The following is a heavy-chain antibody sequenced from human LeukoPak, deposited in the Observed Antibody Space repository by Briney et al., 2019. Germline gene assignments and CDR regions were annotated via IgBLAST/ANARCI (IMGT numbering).Heavy chain of an antibody. D-gene: IGHD5-18*01. CDR3: ANGRGYSYGDFDY. V-gene: IGHV3-30*18. CDR1: GFTFSSYG. CDR2: ISYDGSNK. J-gene: IGHJ4*02. Sequence: GGSLRLSCAASGFTFSSYGMHWVRQAPGKGLEWVAVISYDGSNKYYADSVKGRFTISRDNSKNTLYLQMNSLRAEDTAMYYCANGRGYSYGDFDYWGQGTLVTLSS.